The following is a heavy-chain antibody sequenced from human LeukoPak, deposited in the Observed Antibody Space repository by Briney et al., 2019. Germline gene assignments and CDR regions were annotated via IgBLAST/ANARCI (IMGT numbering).Heavy chain of an antibody. CDR1: GFTFSSYA. Sequence: GGSLRLSCAASGFTFSSYAMNWVRQAPGKGLEWVSAISGSGGSTYYADSVKGRFTISRDNSKNTLFLQMNSLRAEDTAVYYCAKSSGRFVLSATYYFDYWGQGTLVTVSS. V-gene: IGHV3-23*01. CDR3: AKSSGRFVLSATYYFDY. D-gene: IGHD1-26*01. CDR2: ISGSGGST. J-gene: IGHJ4*02.